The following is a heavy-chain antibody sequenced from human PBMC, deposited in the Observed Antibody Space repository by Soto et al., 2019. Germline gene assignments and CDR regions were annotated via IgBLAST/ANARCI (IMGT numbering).Heavy chain of an antibody. D-gene: IGHD2-15*01. CDR1: GFTFSSYA. CDR2: ISGSGGST. Sequence: GGSLRLSCAASGFTFSSYAMSWVRQAPGKGLEWVSAISGSGGSTYYADSVKGRFTISRDNSKNTLYLQMNSLRAEDTAVYYCAKAGDCSGGSCSIFGDYYYGMDVWGQGTTVTVSS. V-gene: IGHV3-23*01. CDR3: AKAGDCSGGSCSIFGDYYYGMDV. J-gene: IGHJ6*02.